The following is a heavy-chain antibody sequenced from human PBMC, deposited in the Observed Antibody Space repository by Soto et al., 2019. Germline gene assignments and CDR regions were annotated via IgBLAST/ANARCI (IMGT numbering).Heavy chain of an antibody. D-gene: IGHD1-20*01. J-gene: IGHJ4*02. V-gene: IGHV3-74*01. CDR1: GFTFNRYW. CDR3: ARGPEGLNWYTHPIDY. CDR2: INSDVSST. Sequence: PVGSVRLSCAASGFTFNRYWMHWVRQVPGKGLVWVSRINSDVSSTTYADSVKGRFTISRDNAKNMLYLQMNSLRVEDTAVYYCARGPEGLNWYTHPIDYWGQGTLVTVSS.